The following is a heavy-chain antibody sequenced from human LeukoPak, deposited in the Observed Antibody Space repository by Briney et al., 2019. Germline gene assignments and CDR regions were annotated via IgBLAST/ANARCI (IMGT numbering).Heavy chain of an antibody. CDR2: ISAGSSYI. CDR1: GFTFSTYS. Sequence: GALSLSCAASGFTFSTYSMIWVRQAPGKGLEWVSSISAGSSYIYYADSVKGRFTVSRDNAKNSLYLQMNSLRAEDTAVYYCARVEGGSGWYYFDYWGQGTLVTVSS. J-gene: IGHJ4*02. V-gene: IGHV3-21*01. D-gene: IGHD6-19*01. CDR3: ARVEGGSGWYYFDY.